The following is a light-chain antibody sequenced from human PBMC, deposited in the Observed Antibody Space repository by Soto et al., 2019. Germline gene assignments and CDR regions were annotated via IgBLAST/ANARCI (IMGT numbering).Light chain of an antibody. V-gene: IGLV1-44*01. CDR1: NSNIGSNT. J-gene: IGLJ3*02. Sequence: QSVVTQPPSASGTPGQRVTISCSGSNSNIGSNTVNWYQQVPGTAPKLLIFANYKRPSGVSDRFSGSKSGTSASLAISGLQSEDEADYYCAAWDDRLKGWVFGGGTKLTVL. CDR3: AAWDDRLKGWV. CDR2: ANY.